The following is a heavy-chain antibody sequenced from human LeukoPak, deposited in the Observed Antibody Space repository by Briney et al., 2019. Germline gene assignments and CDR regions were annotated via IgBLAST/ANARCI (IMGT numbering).Heavy chain of an antibody. V-gene: IGHV4-34*01. CDR1: GGSFSGYY. CDR2: INHSGTT. Sequence: SETLSLTCAVSGGSFSGYYWSWIRQPPGKGLEWIGEINHSGTTNYNPSLKSRVTISVDTSKNQFSLKLSSVTAADTAVYYCAKPLGYCSSTTCHIYDYWGQGTLVTVSS. D-gene: IGHD2-2*02. J-gene: IGHJ4*02. CDR3: AKPLGYCSSTTCHIYDY.